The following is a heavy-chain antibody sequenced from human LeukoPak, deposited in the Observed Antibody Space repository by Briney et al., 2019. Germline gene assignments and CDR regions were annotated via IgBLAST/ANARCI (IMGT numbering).Heavy chain of an antibody. D-gene: IGHD5-12*01. CDR2: ISSSSSYI. Sequence: GGSLRLSCAASGFTFSSYSMNWVRQAPGKGLEWVSSISSSSSYIYYADSVKGRFTISRDNAKNSLYLQMNSLRAEDTAVYYCARDLYSGYDPGLFDYWGQGTLVTVSS. V-gene: IGHV3-21*01. J-gene: IGHJ4*02. CDR1: GFTFSSYS. CDR3: ARDLYSGYDPGLFDY.